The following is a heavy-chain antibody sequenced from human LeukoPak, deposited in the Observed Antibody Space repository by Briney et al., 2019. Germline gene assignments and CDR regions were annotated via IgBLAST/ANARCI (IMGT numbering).Heavy chain of an antibody. CDR1: GYTFTGYY. V-gene: IGHV1-2*02. CDR2: INPNRGGT. Sequence: ASVQVTRQASGYTFTGYYIHWVRPAPAQGGEWMGWINPNRGGTNYAQKLQGRVTMTSDTYISTAYMELSRLRSDDTAVYYCARRYCSGGSCYGFDYWGQGTLVTVSS. J-gene: IGHJ4*02. D-gene: IGHD2-15*01. CDR3: ARRYCSGGSCYGFDY.